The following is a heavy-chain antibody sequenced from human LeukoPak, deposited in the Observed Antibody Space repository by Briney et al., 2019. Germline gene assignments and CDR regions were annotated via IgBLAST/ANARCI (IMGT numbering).Heavy chain of an antibody. CDR2: INHSGST. D-gene: IGHD6-13*01. J-gene: IGHJ4*02. CDR3: ARLVSSGSGSWFYYFDY. CDR1: GGSFSGYY. Sequence: SETLSLTCAVYGGSFSGYYWSWIRQPPGKGLEWIGEINHSGSTNYNPSLKSRVTISVDTSKNQFSLKLSSVTAADTAVYYCARLVSSGSGSWFYYFDYWGQGTLVTVSS. V-gene: IGHV4-34*01.